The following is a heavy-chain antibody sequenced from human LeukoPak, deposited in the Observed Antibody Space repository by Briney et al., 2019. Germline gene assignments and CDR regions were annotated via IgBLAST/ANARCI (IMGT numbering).Heavy chain of an antibody. CDR3: ARGIAAAGSDYYYYYMDV. CDR1: GGSISSYY. CDR2: IYYSGST. D-gene: IGHD6-13*01. V-gene: IGHV4-59*01. Sequence: PSETLSLTCTVSGGSISSYYWSWIRQPPGKGLEWIGYIYYSGSTNYNPSLKSRVTIPVDTSKNQFSLKLSSVTAADTAVYYCARGIAAAGSDYYYYYMDVWGKGTTVTVSS. J-gene: IGHJ6*03.